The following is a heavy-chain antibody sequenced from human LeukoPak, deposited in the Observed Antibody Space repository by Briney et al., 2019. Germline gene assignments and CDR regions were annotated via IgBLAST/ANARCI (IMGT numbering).Heavy chain of an antibody. V-gene: IGHV1-2*02. CDR3: AKIRGSCYPYYFVY. CDR1: GYTFTGYY. Sequence: GASVKVSCQASGYTFTGYYMHWVRQAPGQGLEWMGWINPNSGGTNYAQKFQGRVTMTRDTSISTAYMELSRLRSDDTAVYYCAKIRGSCYPYYFVYWGQDTLVTVSS. CDR2: INPNSGGT. D-gene: IGHD1-26*01. J-gene: IGHJ4*02.